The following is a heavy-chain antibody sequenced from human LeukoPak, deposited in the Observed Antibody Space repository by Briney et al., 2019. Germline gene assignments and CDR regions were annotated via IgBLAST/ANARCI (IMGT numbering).Heavy chain of an antibody. J-gene: IGHJ5*02. V-gene: IGHV1-18*01. Sequence: ASVKVSCKASGYTFTSYGISWVRQAPGQGLEWMGWISAYNGNTNYAQRLQGRVTMTTDTSTSTAYMELRSLRSDDTAVYYCARALVPFVRSSYWFDPWGQGTLVTVSS. CDR2: ISAYNGNT. CDR1: GYTFTSYG. CDR3: ARALVPFVRSSYWFDP. D-gene: IGHD6-6*01.